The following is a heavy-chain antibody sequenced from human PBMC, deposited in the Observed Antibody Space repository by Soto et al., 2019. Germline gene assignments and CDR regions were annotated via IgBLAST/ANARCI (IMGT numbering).Heavy chain of an antibody. V-gene: IGHV4-61*08. J-gene: IGHJ4*02. CDR2: IYYSGST. CDR3: VLDERQVDCFDS. Sequence: PSETLSLTCTVSGGSISSGGYYWSWIRQHPGKGLEWIGYIYYSGSTNYNPSLKSRVTISVDTSKNQFSLKLSSVTAADTAVYYCVLDERQVDCFDSWGQGTLVTVSS. D-gene: IGHD6-25*01. CDR1: GGSISSGGYY.